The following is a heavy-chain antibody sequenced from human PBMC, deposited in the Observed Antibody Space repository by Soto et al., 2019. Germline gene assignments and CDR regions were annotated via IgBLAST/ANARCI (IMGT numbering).Heavy chain of an antibody. D-gene: IGHD2-2*01. V-gene: IGHV1-18*01. CDR3: ARGLGYCSSTSCRPIAFDI. Sequence: ASVKVSRKASGYTFTSHGISWVRQAPGQGLEWMGWISAYNGNTNYAQKLQGRVTMTTDTSTSTAYMELRSLRSDDTAVYYCARGLGYCSSTSCRPIAFDIWGQGTMAPVSS. CDR1: GYTFTSHG. J-gene: IGHJ3*02. CDR2: ISAYNGNT.